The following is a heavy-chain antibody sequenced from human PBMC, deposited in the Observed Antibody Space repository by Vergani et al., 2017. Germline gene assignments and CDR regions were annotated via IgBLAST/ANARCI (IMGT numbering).Heavy chain of an antibody. J-gene: IGHJ6*02. D-gene: IGHD2-2*01. V-gene: IGHV3-23*01. CDR2: ISGSGGST. CDR1: GFTFSSYA. CDR3: AKSEDIVVVPAATHFYGMDV. Sequence: EVQLLESGGGLVQPGGSLRLSCAASGFTFSSYAMSWVRQAPGKGLEWVSAISGSGGSTYYADSVKGRFTISRDNSKNTLYLQMNSLRAEDTAVYYCAKSEDIVVVPAATHFYGMDVWGQGTTVTVSS.